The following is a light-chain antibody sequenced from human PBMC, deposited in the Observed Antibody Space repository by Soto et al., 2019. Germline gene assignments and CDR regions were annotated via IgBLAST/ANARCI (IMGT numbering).Light chain of an antibody. Sequence: DVVMTQSPLSLPVTLGQPASISCRSSQSLLYGDGNTYLNWFQQKPGQSPRRLIYKVSNRDSGVPDRFSGSGSGTAFTLQISRVEAEDVGIYYCMQGTHWPYSFGLGTTLEIK. CDR3: MQGTHWPYS. CDR1: QSLLYGDGNTY. CDR2: KVS. V-gene: IGKV2-30*01. J-gene: IGKJ2*03.